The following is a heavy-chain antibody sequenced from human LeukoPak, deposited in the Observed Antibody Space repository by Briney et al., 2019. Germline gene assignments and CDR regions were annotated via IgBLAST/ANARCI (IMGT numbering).Heavy chain of an antibody. CDR3: ARGESFAFDV. Sequence: GGSLRLSCVGSGFIFSSYDMGWVGQAPGKGLEWVSSISRAGDRTYYEDSVKGGFTLSRDNSRNTMYLQMNSLRAEDTAVYYCARGESFAFDVWGQGTVVTVSS. CDR2: ISRAGDRT. J-gene: IGHJ3*01. V-gene: IGHV3-23*01. CDR1: GFIFSSYD.